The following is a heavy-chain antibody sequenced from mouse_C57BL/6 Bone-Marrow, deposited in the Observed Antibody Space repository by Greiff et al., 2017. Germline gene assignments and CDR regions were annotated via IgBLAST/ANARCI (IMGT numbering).Heavy chain of an antibody. V-gene: IGHV1-74*01. D-gene: IGHD1-1*01. Sequence: QVQLQQPGAELVKPGASVKVSCKASGYTFTSYWMNWVKQRPGQGLEWIGRIHPSDSDTNYNQKFKGKATLTVDKSSSTAYMQLSSLTSEDSAVYDCAMRLMTTVGARDYGGQGTTLTVSS. CDR2: IHPSDSDT. CDR3: AMRLMTTVGARDY. J-gene: IGHJ2*01. CDR1: GYTFTSYW.